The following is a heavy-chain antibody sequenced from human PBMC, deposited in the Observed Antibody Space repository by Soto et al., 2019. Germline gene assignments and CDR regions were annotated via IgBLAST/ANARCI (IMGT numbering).Heavy chain of an antibody. D-gene: IGHD1-26*01. Sequence: PSQTLSLTCTVSGGSISSYYWSWIRQPPGKGLEWIGYIYYSGSTSYNPSLETGVTISVDTSKNQFSLKLTSVTPADTAIYYCARVKRSTSRLAPWGQGTLVTSPQ. J-gene: IGHJ5*02. V-gene: IGHV4-59*01. CDR2: IYYSGST. CDR1: GGSISSYY. CDR3: ARVKRSTSRLAP.